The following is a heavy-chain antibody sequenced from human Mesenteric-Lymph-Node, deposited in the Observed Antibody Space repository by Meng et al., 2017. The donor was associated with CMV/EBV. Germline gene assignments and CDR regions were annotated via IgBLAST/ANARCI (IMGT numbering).Heavy chain of an antibody. CDR1: GVSVTSGAYH. D-gene: IGHD2/OR15-2a*01. CDR3: AKSRSSTPGIVDD. V-gene: IGHV4-61*08. CDR2: IYGTGIT. Sequence: QVQLAESGPGLVKPSETLSLTCSVSGVSVTSGAYHWSWIRQSPGKGLEWIGYIYGTGITIYNPSLKSRVTILLETSKNQLSLKLNSVTTADTAVYYCAKSRSSTPGIVDDWGQGTLVTVSS. J-gene: IGHJ4*02.